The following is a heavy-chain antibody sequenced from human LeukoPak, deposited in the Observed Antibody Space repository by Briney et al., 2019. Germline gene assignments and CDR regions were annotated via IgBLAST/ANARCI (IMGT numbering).Heavy chain of an antibody. J-gene: IGHJ5*02. V-gene: IGHV3-23*01. CDR2: ITGSAATT. CDR1: GFTFSSSA. D-gene: IGHD2-2*01. CDR3: ATGIDCSSTSCYSRLTFDP. Sequence: QPGGSLRLSCAASGFTFSSSAMSWVRQAPGKGLEWVSSITGSAATTSYADSVKGRFIISRDISKNTLYLQMNTLRAEDTAVYYCATGIDCSSTSCYSRLTFDPWGQGTLVTVSS.